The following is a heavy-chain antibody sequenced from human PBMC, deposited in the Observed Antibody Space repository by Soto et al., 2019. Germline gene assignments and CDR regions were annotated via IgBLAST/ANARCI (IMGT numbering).Heavy chain of an antibody. CDR1: GVPISSLY. CDR2: IYYSGST. Sequence: PSETLSLTCTVSGVPISSLYWSWIRQPPGKGLEWIGNIYYSGSTNYNPSLKSRVTISVDTSKNQFSLKPSSATAADTAVYYCASQTANYYGSGSYYLPFDYWGQGTLVTVSS. CDR3: ASQTANYYGSGSYYLPFDY. D-gene: IGHD3-10*01. V-gene: IGHV4-59*01. J-gene: IGHJ4*02.